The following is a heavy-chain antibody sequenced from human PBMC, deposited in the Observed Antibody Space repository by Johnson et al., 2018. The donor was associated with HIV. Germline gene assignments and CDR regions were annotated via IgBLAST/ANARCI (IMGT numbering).Heavy chain of an antibody. CDR1: GFSISSNY. V-gene: IGHV3-53*01. Sequence: VQLVESGGGLIQPGGSLRLYCQASGFSISSNYMSWVRQPPGKGLEWVSVIYSGGSTYYADSVKGRFTISRDNSKNTLYLQMNSLRAEDTAVYYCTTALRGTVTRDGYILDAFDIWGQGTMVTVSS. CDR3: TTALRGTVTRDGYILDAFDI. J-gene: IGHJ3*02. D-gene: IGHD5-24*01. CDR2: IYSGGST.